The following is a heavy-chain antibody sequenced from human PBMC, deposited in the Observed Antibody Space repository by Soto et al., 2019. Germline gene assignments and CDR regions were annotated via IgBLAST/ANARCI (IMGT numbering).Heavy chain of an antibody. CDR1: GFTFSSYS. V-gene: IGHV3-48*02. D-gene: IGHD3-22*01. CDR2: ISSSSSTT. J-gene: IGHJ4*01. Sequence: EVQLVESGGGLVQPGGSLRLSCAASGFTFSSYSMNWVRQAPGKGLEWVSYISSSSSTTYYADSVKGRFTISRDNAKNSLYLQTNSLRDEDTAVYYCARGLYYYDSRGYWGYWGHGTLVTVSS. CDR3: ARGLYYYDSRGYWGY.